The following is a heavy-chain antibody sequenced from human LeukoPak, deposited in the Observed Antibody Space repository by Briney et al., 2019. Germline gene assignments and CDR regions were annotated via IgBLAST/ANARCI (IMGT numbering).Heavy chain of an antibody. Sequence: GGSLRLSCAASGFTFSSYSMNWVRQAPGKGLEWVSSISSSSYIYYADSVKGRFTISRDNAKNSLYLQMNSLRAEDTAVYYCARDGYYFWSGYYYYYYYMDVWGKGTTVTVSS. J-gene: IGHJ6*03. V-gene: IGHV3-21*01. CDR1: GFTFSSYS. CDR2: ISSSSYI. CDR3: ARDGYYFWSGYYYYYYYMDV. D-gene: IGHD3-3*01.